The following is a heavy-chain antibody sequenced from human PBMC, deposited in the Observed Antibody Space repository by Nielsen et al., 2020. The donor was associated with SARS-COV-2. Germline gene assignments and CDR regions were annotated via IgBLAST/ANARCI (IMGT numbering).Heavy chain of an antibody. CDR3: ARDVGSWYYYGMDV. J-gene: IGHJ6*02. Sequence: GESLKISCAAPGFTFSSYWMSWVRQAPGKGLEWVANIKQDGSEKYYVDSVKGRFTISRDNAKNSLYLQMNSLRAEDTAVYYCARDVGSWYYYGMDVWGQGTTVTVSS. CDR2: IKQDGSEK. D-gene: IGHD6-13*01. V-gene: IGHV3-7*03. CDR1: GFTFSSYW.